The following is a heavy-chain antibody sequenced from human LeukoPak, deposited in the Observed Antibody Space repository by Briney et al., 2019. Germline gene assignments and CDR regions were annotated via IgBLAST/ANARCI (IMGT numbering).Heavy chain of an antibody. CDR3: ARGVCTNGVCLSFGMDV. CDR2: IIPILGIA. J-gene: IGHJ6*02. V-gene: IGHV1-69*04. D-gene: IGHD2-8*01. CDR1: GGTFSSYA. Sequence: GSSVKVSCKASGGTFSSYAISWVRQAPGQGLEWMGRIIPILGIANYAQKFQGRVTITADKSTSTAYMELSSLRSEDTAVYYCARGVCTNGVCLSFGMDVWAQGTTVTVSS.